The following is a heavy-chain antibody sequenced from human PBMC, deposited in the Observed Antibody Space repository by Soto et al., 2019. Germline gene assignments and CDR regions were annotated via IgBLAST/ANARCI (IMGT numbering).Heavy chain of an antibody. J-gene: IGHJ5*02. V-gene: IGHV4-30-2*01. Sequence: QLQLQESGSGLVKPSQTLSLTCAVSGGSISSGGYSWSWIRQPPGKGLEWIGYIYHSGSTYYNLSLKSRVTISVDRSKNQFSLKLSSVTAADTAVYYCARVARPYSPFDPWGQGTLVTVSS. CDR1: GGSISSGGYS. CDR2: IYHSGST. CDR3: ARVARPYSPFDP. D-gene: IGHD2-15*01.